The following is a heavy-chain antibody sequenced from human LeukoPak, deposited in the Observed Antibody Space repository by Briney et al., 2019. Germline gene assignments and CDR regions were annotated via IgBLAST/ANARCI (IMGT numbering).Heavy chain of an antibody. V-gene: IGHV4-39*01. J-gene: IGHJ4*02. D-gene: IGHD5-18*01. Sequence: PSETLSLTCTVSGGSISSRSYYWGWIRQPPGKGLEWIGNIYYSVSTYYNASLKSRVTISVDTSENQFSLKLKSVTAADTAVYYCARQVYNYGHLPYYFDYWGQGTLVTVSS. CDR2: IYYSVST. CDR3: ARQVYNYGHLPYYFDY. CDR1: GGSISSRSYY.